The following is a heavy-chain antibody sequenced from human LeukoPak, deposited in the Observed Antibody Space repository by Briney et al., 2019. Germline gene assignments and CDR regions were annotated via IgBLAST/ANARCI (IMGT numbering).Heavy chain of an antibody. Sequence: ASVKVSCKASGYTFTGYYMHWVRQAPGQGLEWMGWINPNSGGTNYAQKFQGRVTMTRDMSISTAYTELSRLRSDDTAVYYCARESRYYDSSGHDPFDYWGQGTLVTVSS. J-gene: IGHJ4*02. CDR1: GYTFTGYY. CDR3: ARESRYYDSSGHDPFDY. CDR2: INPNSGGT. V-gene: IGHV1-2*02. D-gene: IGHD3-22*01.